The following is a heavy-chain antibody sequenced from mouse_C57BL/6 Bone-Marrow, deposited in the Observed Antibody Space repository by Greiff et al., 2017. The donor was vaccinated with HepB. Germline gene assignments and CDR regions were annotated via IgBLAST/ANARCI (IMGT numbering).Heavy chain of an antibody. V-gene: IGHV3-1*01. Sequence: EVKLLESGPGMVKPSQSLSLTCTVTGYSITSGYDWHWIRHFPGNKLEWMGYISYSGSTNYNPSLKSRISITHDTSKNHFFLKLNSVTTEDTATYYCARSDSITTVVDWYFDVWGTGTTVTVSS. CDR1: GYSITSGYD. J-gene: IGHJ1*03. CDR2: ISYSGST. CDR3: ARSDSITTVVDWYFDV. D-gene: IGHD1-1*01.